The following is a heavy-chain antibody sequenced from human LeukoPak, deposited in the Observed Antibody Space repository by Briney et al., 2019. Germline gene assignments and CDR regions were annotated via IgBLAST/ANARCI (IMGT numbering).Heavy chain of an antibody. V-gene: IGHV3-21*04. CDR3: ARGGSYLSAFDI. Sequence: GGSLRLSCAASGFTFSSYSMMWVRQAPGKGLVWVSRISDAGAHTFYADSVKGRFAMSRDNAKNTLYLQMNSLRAEDTAVYYCARGGSYLSAFDIWGKGTTVTISS. J-gene: IGHJ6*04. CDR1: GFTFSSYS. CDR2: ISDAGAHT. D-gene: IGHD1-26*01.